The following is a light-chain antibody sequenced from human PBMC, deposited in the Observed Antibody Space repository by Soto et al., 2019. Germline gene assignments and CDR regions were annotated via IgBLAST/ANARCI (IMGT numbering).Light chain of an antibody. CDR2: DTS. V-gene: IGKV3-15*01. CDR1: QSVSSN. CDR3: QQYGSSGT. J-gene: IGKJ1*01. Sequence: EIVMTQSPATLSVSPGERATLSCRASQSVSSNLAWYQQKPGQAPRLLIYDTSTRATGIPARFSGSGSGTDFTLTISRLEPEDFAVYYCQQYGSSGTFGQGTKVDNK.